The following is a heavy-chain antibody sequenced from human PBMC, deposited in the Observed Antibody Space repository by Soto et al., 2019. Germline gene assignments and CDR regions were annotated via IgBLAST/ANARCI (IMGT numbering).Heavy chain of an antibody. D-gene: IGHD1-1*01. CDR2: ISSSGDSP. V-gene: IGHV3-23*01. Sequence: EVQLLEAGGGLVQPGGSLRLSCAASGFTFSNYAMSWVRQAPGKGLEWVSAISSSGDSPYYADSVKGRFTVSRDNSKNTLYLQMNSLRVEDTAIYYCARNTIPPPHYWGQGTLVPVSS. J-gene: IGHJ4*02. CDR3: ARNTIPPPHY. CDR1: GFTFSNYA.